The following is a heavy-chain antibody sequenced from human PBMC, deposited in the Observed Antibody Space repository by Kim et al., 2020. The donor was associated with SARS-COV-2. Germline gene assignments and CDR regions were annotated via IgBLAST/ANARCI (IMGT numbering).Heavy chain of an antibody. CDR1: GGSISSYY. Sequence: ETLSLTCTVSGGSISSYYWSWIRQPPGKGLEWIGYIYYSGSTNYNPSLKSRVTISVDTSKNQFSLKLSSVTAADTAVYYCARGPPRTIFGVVTEYYFDYWGQGTLVTVSS. D-gene: IGHD3-3*01. CDR3: ARGPPRTIFGVVTEYYFDY. V-gene: IGHV4-59*01. J-gene: IGHJ4*02. CDR2: IYYSGST.